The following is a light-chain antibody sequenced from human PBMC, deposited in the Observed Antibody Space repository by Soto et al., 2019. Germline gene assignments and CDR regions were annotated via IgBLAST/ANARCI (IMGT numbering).Light chain of an antibody. J-gene: IGKJ3*01. CDR2: GTS. CDR3: QQYGSSPFT. Sequence: EIVLTQSPGTLSLSPGERATLSCRASQSVTSGYLAWYQQRPGQAPRLLLYGTSSRATGIPDRFSGSGSGADFTLTVSRLESEDFAEYYCQQYGSSPFTFGPGTKVDFK. CDR1: QSVTSGY. V-gene: IGKV3-20*01.